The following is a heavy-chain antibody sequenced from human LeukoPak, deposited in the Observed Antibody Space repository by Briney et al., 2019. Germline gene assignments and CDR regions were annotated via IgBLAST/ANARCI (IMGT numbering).Heavy chain of an antibody. Sequence: GASVKVSCKASGYTFTSYDINWVRQATGQGLEWMGWMNPNSGNTGYAQKFQGRVTMTRNTYISTAYMEMSSLRSEDTAVYYCARGNDFWSGYPLDYWGQGTLVTVSS. CDR1: GYTFTSYD. V-gene: IGHV1-8*01. D-gene: IGHD3-3*01. CDR2: MNPNSGNT. CDR3: ARGNDFWSGYPLDY. J-gene: IGHJ4*02.